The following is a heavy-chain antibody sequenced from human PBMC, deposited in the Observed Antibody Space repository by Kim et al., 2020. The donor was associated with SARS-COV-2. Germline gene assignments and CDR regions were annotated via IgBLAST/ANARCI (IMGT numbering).Heavy chain of an antibody. CDR1: GGSISSYY. J-gene: IGHJ4*02. Sequence: SETLSLTCTVSGGSISSYYWSWIRQPPGKGLEWIGYIYYSGSTNYNPSLKSRVTISVDTSKNQFSLKLSSVTAADTAVYYCARGNGSGCYYLYYFDYWGQGTLVTVSS. V-gene: IGHV4-59*01. D-gene: IGHD3-10*01. CDR3: ARGNGSGCYYLYYFDY. CDR2: IYYSGST.